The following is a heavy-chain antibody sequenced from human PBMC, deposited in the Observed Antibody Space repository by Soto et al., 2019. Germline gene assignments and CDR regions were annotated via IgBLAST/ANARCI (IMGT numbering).Heavy chain of an antibody. J-gene: IGHJ6*02. V-gene: IGHV1-69*13. CDR3: ARIGDRNDGPYYYYGMDV. D-gene: IGHD1-1*01. Sequence: ASVKVSCKASGGTFSSYAISWVRQAPGQGLEWMGGIIPIFGTANYAQRFQGRVTITADESTSTAYMELSSLRSEDTAVYYCARIGDRNDGPYYYYGMDVWGQGTTVTVSS. CDR1: GGTFSSYA. CDR2: IIPIFGTA.